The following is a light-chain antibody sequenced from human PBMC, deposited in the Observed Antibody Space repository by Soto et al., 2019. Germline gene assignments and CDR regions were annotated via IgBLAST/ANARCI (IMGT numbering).Light chain of an antibody. Sequence: QSVLTQPASVSGSPGQSITISCTGTSSDIGTYKYVSWFRHHPGKAPKLIIFEVSNRPSGISDRFSGFKSANTAYLTISGVQPEDEADYHCSSYTTIKTVVFGGGTQLTVL. CDR3: SSYTTIKTVV. J-gene: IGLJ2*01. V-gene: IGLV2-14*01. CDR1: SSDIGTYKY. CDR2: EVS.